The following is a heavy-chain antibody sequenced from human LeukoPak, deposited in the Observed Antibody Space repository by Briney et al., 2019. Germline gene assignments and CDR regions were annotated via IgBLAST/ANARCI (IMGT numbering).Heavy chain of an antibody. D-gene: IGHD5-12*01. CDR2: INSDGSST. V-gene: IGHV3-74*01. J-gene: IGHJ4*02. Sequence: GGSLRLSCAASGFTFSSYWMHWVRQAPGEGRVWVSRINSDGSSTSYADSVKGRFTISRDNAKNTLYLQMNSLRAEDTAVYYCARAGGYVPFDYWGQGTLVTVSS. CDR1: GFTFSSYW. CDR3: ARAGGYVPFDY.